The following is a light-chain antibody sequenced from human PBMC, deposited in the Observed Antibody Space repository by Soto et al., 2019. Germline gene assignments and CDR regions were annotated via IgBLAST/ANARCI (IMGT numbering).Light chain of an antibody. CDR2: AAS. V-gene: IGKV3-15*01. Sequence: EIVMTQSPATLSVSPGERATLSCRASQTVSSNLAWYQQKPGQAPRLLIYAASTRATAIPARCSGSGSATEFTLTISSLQSEDFGVYYCQQYNDWPTWTFGQGTKVEIK. CDR3: QQYNDWPTWT. J-gene: IGKJ1*01. CDR1: QTVSSN.